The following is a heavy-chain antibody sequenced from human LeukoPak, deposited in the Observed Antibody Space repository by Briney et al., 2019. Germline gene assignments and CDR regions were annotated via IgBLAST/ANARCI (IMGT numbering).Heavy chain of an antibody. D-gene: IGHD1-26*01. J-gene: IGHJ4*02. CDR3: AREGSGSYYPGDY. Sequence: GASVTVSCKASGYTFTGYYMHWVRQAPGQGLEWMGWINPNSGGTNYAQKFQGRVTMTRDTSISTAYMELSRLRSDDTAVYYCAREGSGSYYPGDYWGQGTLVTVSS. V-gene: IGHV1-2*02. CDR2: INPNSGGT. CDR1: GYTFTGYY.